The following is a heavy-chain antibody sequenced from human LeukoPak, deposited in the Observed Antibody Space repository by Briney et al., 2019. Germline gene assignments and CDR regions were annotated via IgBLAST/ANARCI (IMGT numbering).Heavy chain of an antibody. D-gene: IGHD6-6*01. Sequence: GASVKVSCKASGYTFTGYYMHWVRQAPGQGLEWMGWINPNSGGTNYAQKFQGRVTMTRDTSISTAYMELGRLRSDDTAVYYCARWSSSSEENYYYYYMDVWGKGTTVTVSS. CDR3: ARWSSSSEENYYYYYMDV. V-gene: IGHV1-2*02. CDR2: INPNSGGT. J-gene: IGHJ6*03. CDR1: GYTFTGYY.